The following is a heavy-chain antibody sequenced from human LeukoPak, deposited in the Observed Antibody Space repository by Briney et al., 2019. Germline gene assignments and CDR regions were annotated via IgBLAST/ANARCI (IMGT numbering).Heavy chain of an antibody. D-gene: IGHD1-26*01. CDR2: ISANNGNTKYNT. Sequence: ASVPVSCKASGYTFTSYGISWVRQAPGQGLEWMGWISANNGNTKYNTKYAQNLQGRVTMTTDISTSTAYMELRTLRSDDTAVYYCARDRDRSGSQSYWGQGTLVIGSS. V-gene: IGHV1-18*01. CDR3: ARDRDRSGSQSY. J-gene: IGHJ4*02. CDR1: GYTFTSYG.